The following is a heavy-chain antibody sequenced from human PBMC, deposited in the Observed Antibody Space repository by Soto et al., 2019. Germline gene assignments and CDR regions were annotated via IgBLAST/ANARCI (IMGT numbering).Heavy chain of an antibody. CDR3: AGEFRNCAGNCGHSAFDI. D-gene: IGHD2-21*02. CDR2: IWSDGSSI. Sequence: QVHLVDSGGGVVQPGGSLRLSCAGSGFIFSDYIMHWVRQAPGKGLEWVALIWSDGSSIHYADSVRGRFTISRDNSQNKLYLQMSRLRVEDTDLYYCAGEFRNCAGNCGHSAFDIWGQGTMVAVSS. V-gene: IGHV3-33*01. J-gene: IGHJ3*02. CDR1: GFIFSDYI.